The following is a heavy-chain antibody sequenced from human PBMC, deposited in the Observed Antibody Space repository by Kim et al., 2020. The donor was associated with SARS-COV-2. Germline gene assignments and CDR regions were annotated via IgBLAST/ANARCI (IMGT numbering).Heavy chain of an antibody. J-gene: IGHJ5*02. CDR2: IKQDGSEK. Sequence: GGSLRLSCAASGFTFSSYWMSWVRQAPGKGLEWVANIKQDGSEKYYVDSVKGRFTISRDNAKNSLYLQMNSLRVEDTAVYYCARFFPGQFYRSGDPWGQGTLVTVSS. CDR3: ARFFPGQFYRSGDP. V-gene: IGHV3-7*01. D-gene: IGHD3-10*01. CDR1: GFTFSSYW.